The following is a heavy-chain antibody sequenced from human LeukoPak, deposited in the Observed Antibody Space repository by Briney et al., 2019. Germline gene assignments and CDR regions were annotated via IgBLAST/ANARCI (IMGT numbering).Heavy chain of an antibody. CDR1: GFTLNRYW. V-gene: IGHV3-7*01. Sequence: GGSLRLSCAASGFTLNRYWMSWVRQAPGKGLEWVANINEDGGERHYVDSVKGRFTISRDNAKNSLYLQTNSLRAEDTAVYYCARGGNLENWGGGTLVTVSP. J-gene: IGHJ4*02. CDR3: ARGGNLEN. CDR2: INEDGGER. D-gene: IGHD1-14*01.